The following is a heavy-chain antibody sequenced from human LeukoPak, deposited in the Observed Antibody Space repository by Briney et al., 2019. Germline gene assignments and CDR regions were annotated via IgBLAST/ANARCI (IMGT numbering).Heavy chain of an antibody. J-gene: IGHJ4*02. CDR3: ARVGSGSFDY. CDR1: GGSISSYY. D-gene: IGHD3-3*01. Sequence: SETLSLTCTVSGGSISSYYWSWIRQPPGKGLEWIGYIYYSGNTNYNPSLKSRVTISIDTSKNQFSLKLTSVTAADTAVYYCARVGSGSFDYWDQGTLVTVSS. CDR2: IYYSGNT. V-gene: IGHV4-59*01.